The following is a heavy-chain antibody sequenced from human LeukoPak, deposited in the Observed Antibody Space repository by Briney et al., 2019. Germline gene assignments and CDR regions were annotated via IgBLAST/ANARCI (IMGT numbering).Heavy chain of an antibody. CDR3: ASQWLPYYYYYGMDV. Sequence: ASVKVSCKASGGTFSSYAISWVRQAPGQGLEWMGGIIPIFGTANYAQKFQGRVTITADESTSTAYMELSSLRSGDTAVYYCASQWLPYYYYYGMDVWGQGTTVTVSS. V-gene: IGHV1-69*13. J-gene: IGHJ6*02. D-gene: IGHD3-22*01. CDR2: IIPIFGTA. CDR1: GGTFSSYA.